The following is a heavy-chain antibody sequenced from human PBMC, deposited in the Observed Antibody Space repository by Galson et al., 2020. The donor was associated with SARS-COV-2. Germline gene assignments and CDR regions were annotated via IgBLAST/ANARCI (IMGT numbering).Heavy chain of an antibody. CDR3: ARDGDAYNFDY. V-gene: IGHV3-74*01. Sequence: GESLKISCAASGFTFSRSWMNWVRQAPGKGLEWVARLSWDDYGPNYADSVKGRFTISRDNAKNTLYLQMDTLRAGDTAVYYCARDGDAYNFDYWGQGTLVTVSS. CDR1: GFTFSRSW. J-gene: IGHJ4*02. D-gene: IGHD3-16*01. CDR2: LSWDDYGP.